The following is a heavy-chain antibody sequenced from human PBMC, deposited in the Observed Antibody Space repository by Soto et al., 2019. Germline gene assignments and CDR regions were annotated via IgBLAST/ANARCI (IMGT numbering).Heavy chain of an antibody. J-gene: IGHJ5*02. CDR2: VRGNSYGA. Sequence: GGSLRLSCAASGFMFENYAMIWVRQAPGKGLEWVATVRGNSYGAYYADSVRGRFIISRDNSKNTMSLQLNSLRDDDTAIYYCAKGKSEDGVDWLDPWGPGTLVTVSS. D-gene: IGHD3-10*01. CDR3: AKGKSEDGVDWLDP. V-gene: IGHV3-23*01. CDR1: GFMFENYA.